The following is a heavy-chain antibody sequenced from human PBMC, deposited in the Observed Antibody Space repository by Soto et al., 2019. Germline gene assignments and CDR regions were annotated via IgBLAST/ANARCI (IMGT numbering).Heavy chain of an antibody. Sequence: EVQLVESGGGLVQPGRSLRLSCAASGFTFDDYAMHWVRQAPGKGLEWVSGISWNSGSISYADSVKGRFTISRDNAKNSLYLQMNSLRAEDTALYYGAKDTRSSSWANNYYYYYMDVWGKGTTVTVSS. CDR2: ISWNSGSI. CDR3: AKDTRSSSWANNYYYYYMDV. D-gene: IGHD6-13*01. V-gene: IGHV3-9*01. CDR1: GFTFDDYA. J-gene: IGHJ6*03.